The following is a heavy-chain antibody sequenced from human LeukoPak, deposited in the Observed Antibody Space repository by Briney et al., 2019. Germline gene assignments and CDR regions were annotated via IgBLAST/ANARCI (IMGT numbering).Heavy chain of an antibody. V-gene: IGHV1-69*04. D-gene: IGHD3-10*01. Sequence: SVKVSCKASGGTLSSYAISWVRQAPGQGLEWMGRIIPILGIANYAQKFQGRVTITADKSTSTAYMELSSLRSEDTAVYYCAMDLWFGELFNTTDYWGQGTLVTVSS. CDR3: AMDLWFGELFNTTDY. CDR1: GGTLSSYA. J-gene: IGHJ4*02. CDR2: IIPILGIA.